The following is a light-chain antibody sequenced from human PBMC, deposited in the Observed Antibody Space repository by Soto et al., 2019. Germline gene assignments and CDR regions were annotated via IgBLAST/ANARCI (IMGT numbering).Light chain of an antibody. CDR1: SSDVGGYDF. CDR3: CSFAGSYTLYV. Sequence: QSALTQPRSVYGSPGQSVTISCTGTSSDVGGYDFVSWYQQHPAKAPKLIIFDVTKRPSGVPDRFSGSKSGNTASLTISGLQADDEADYYCCSFAGSYTLYVFGTGTKVTVL. J-gene: IGLJ1*01. CDR2: DVT. V-gene: IGLV2-11*01.